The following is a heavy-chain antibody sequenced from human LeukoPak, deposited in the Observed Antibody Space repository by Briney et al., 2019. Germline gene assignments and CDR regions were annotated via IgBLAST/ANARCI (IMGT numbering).Heavy chain of an antibody. CDR1: GFRFSSYG. CDR3: ARDPTASGPSYSENENYFDY. CDR2: VSFDGNSN. D-gene: IGHD1-1*01. Sequence: GRSLRLSCVASGFRFSSYGLHWVRQAPGEGLEWVAGVSFDGNSNYHVESVKGRFIISRDNSENTLYLQMNSLRVEDTALYYCARDPTASGPSYSENENYFDYWGQGTLVTVSS. J-gene: IGHJ4*02. V-gene: IGHV3-30-3*01.